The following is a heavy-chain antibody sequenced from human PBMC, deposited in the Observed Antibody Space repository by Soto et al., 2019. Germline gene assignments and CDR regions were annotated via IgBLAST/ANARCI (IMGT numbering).Heavy chain of an antibody. J-gene: IGHJ5*02. Sequence: QLQLQKSGSGLVKPSQTLSLTCAVSGGSISSGGYSWSWIRQPPGKGLEWIGYIYHSGSTYYNPSLKSRVTISVDRSTNQFSLKLSSVTAADTAVYYCARVPAPWGQGTLVTVSS. V-gene: IGHV4-30-2*01. CDR3: ARVPAP. CDR2: IYHSGST. CDR1: GGSISSGGYS.